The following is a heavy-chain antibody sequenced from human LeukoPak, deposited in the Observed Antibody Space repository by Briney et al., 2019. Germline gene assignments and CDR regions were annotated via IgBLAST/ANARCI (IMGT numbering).Heavy chain of an antibody. CDR1: GGSFSGYY. J-gene: IGHJ4*02. V-gene: IGHV4-34*01. D-gene: IGHD1-26*01. CDR3: ARGLGGSYYFDH. Sequence: SGTLSLTCAVYGGSFSGYYWSWIRQPPGKGLDWIGEIIHSGGTNYNPSLKSRVTISVDTSKNQFSLNLNSINAADTAVYYCARGLGGSYYFDHWGQGTLVTVSS. CDR2: IIHSGGT.